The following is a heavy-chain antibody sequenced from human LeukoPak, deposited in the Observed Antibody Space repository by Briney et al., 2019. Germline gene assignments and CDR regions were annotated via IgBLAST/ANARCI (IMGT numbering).Heavy chain of an antibody. D-gene: IGHD3-10*01. CDR3: ARENSNYYGSGNYYVDY. V-gene: IGHV1-46*01. CDR1: GYTFTSYY. J-gene: IGHJ4*02. CDR2: INPSGGST. Sequence: GASVKVSCKASGYTFTSYYMHWVRQAPGQGLEWMGIINPSGGSTSYAQKFQGRVTMTRDTSTSTVYMELSSLRSEDTAVYYCARENSNYYGSGNYYVDYWGQRTLVTVSS.